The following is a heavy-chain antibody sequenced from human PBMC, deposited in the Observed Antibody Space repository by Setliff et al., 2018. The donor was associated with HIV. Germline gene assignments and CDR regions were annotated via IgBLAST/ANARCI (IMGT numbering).Heavy chain of an antibody. J-gene: IGHJ4*02. CDR3: ARHLKGWLQGDF. CDR2: IYTSGTT. CDR1: GGSISSSSYY. V-gene: IGHV4-39*01. D-gene: IGHD5-12*01. Sequence: PSETLSLTCTVSGGSISSSSYYWGWIRQPPGKGLEWIGRIYTSGTTTYNPSLKSRVTISVDTSKNQFSLKLTSVTAADTAVYFCARHLKGWLQGDFWGQGTLVTAPQ.